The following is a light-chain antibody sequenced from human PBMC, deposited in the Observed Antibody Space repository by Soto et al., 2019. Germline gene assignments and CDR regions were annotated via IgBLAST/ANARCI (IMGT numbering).Light chain of an antibody. V-gene: IGLV2-14*03. CDR2: DVS. J-gene: IGLJ1*01. CDR1: SSDVGGYNY. Sequence: QSALTQPASVSGSPGQSITISCTGTSSDVGGYNYVSWYQQHPGKAPKLVIYDVSNRPSGVSDRFSGSKSGNTASLIISGLQAEDEADYYCSSYTSSTTYYVFGTGTKVTVL. CDR3: SSYTSSTTYYV.